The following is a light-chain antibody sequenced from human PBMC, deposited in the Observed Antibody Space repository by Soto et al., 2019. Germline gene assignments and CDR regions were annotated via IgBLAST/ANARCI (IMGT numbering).Light chain of an antibody. Sequence: QSALTQPASVSGSPGQSITISCTGSSNDIGTYEYVSWHQHHPGRAPKLIIFGVNDRPSGISDRFSGSKSGNTASLTIFGLQLEDEAVYFRRSYSTGSTFPRVFGTGTKVTVL. V-gene: IGLV2-14*01. CDR1: SNDIGTYEY. J-gene: IGLJ1*01. CDR2: GVN. CDR3: RSYSTGSTFPRV.